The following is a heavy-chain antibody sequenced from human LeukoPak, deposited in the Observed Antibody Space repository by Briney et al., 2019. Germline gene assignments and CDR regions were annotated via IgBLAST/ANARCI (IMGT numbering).Heavy chain of an antibody. D-gene: IGHD3-10*01. V-gene: IGHV3-23*01. CDR3: AKDQDPHSYGSGSYAPFDY. J-gene: IGHJ4*02. CDR2: ISGSGGST. Sequence: GGSLRLSCVASGFSFTTHAMGWVRQAPGKGLEWVSHISGSGGSTKYSGSVKGRFTISRDNSKNTLYLQINSLRADDTAVYYCAKDQDPHSYGSGSYAPFDYWGQGTLVTVSS. CDR1: GFSFTTHA.